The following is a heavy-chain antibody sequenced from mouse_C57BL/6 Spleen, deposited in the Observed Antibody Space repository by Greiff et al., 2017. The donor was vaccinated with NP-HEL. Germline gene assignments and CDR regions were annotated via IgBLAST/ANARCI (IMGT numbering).Heavy chain of an antibody. D-gene: IGHD2-4*01. Sequence: EVQLVESGGDLVKPGGSLKLSCAASGFTFSSYGMSWVRQTPDKRLEWVATISSGGSYTYYPDSVKGRFTSSRDNAKNTLYLQMSSLKSEDTAMYYCARYDYDEGSLGNYFDYWGQGTTLTVSS. CDR1: GFTFSSYG. CDR2: ISSGGSYT. CDR3: ARYDYDEGSLGNYFDY. V-gene: IGHV5-6*01. J-gene: IGHJ2*01.